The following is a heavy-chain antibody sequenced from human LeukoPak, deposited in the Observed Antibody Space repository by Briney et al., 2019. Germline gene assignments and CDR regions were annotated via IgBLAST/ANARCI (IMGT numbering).Heavy chain of an antibody. CDR3: ARSGYSGYDSEFGY. J-gene: IGHJ4*02. V-gene: IGHV3-7*01. CDR2: IKQDGSEK. Sequence: PGGSLRLSCAASGFTFSSYWMSWVRQAPGKGLEWVANIKQDGSEKYYVDSVKGRFTISRDNAKNSLYLQMNSLRAEDTAVYYCARSGYSGYDSEFGYWGQGTLVTVSS. D-gene: IGHD5-12*01. CDR1: GFTFSSYW.